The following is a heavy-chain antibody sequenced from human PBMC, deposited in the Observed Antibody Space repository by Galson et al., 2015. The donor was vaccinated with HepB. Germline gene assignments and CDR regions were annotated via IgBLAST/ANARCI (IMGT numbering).Heavy chain of an antibody. J-gene: IGHJ4*02. CDR1: GFNFDNYA. Sequence: SLRLSCAASGFNFDNYAMSWVRQGPGKGLHWVSGISSSGDSTYYADSVKGRFTISRDNSKNTVSLQMNSLTVEDEAVYYCARVPAYGDFIPRYFDSWGQGTLVTVS. D-gene: IGHD4-17*01. CDR2: ISSSGDST. CDR3: ARVPAYGDFIPRYFDS. V-gene: IGHV3-23*01.